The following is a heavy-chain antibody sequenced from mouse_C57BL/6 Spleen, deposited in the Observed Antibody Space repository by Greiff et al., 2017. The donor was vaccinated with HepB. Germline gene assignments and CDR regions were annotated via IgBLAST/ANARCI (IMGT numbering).Heavy chain of an antibody. CDR1: GYTFTDYY. Sequence: EVQLQQSGPELVKPGASVKISCKASGYTFTDYYMNWVKQSHGKSLEWIGDINPNNGGTSYNQKFKGKATLTVDKSSSTAYMELRSLKSEDSAVYYCARPHYYGSSYFAYWGQGTLVTVSA. J-gene: IGHJ3*01. D-gene: IGHD1-1*01. CDR3: ARPHYYGSSYFAY. V-gene: IGHV1-26*01. CDR2: INPNNGGT.